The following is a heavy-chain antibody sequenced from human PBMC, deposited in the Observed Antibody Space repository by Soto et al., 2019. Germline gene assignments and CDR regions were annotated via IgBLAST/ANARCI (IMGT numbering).Heavy chain of an antibody. CDR3: AIDLGVDMVATSSGAVAGSRDY. V-gene: IGHV1-18*01. J-gene: IGHJ1*01. CDR2: ISGKNGDT. CDR1: GFTFTSYG. D-gene: IGHD5-12*01. Sequence: QVQLVQSGAEVKKPGASVKVSCKASGFTFTSYGISWVRQAPGQGLEWMGWISGKNGDTNFAQKFQGRVTLTADTSTGTFSMEMRSLRSDDTAIYYCAIDLGVDMVATSSGAVAGSRDYWGQGTLVTVSS.